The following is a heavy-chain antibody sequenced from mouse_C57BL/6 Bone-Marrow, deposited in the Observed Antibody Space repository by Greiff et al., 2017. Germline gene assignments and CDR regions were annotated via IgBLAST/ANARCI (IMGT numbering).Heavy chain of an antibody. CDR2: IDPSDSET. D-gene: IGHD3-1*01. V-gene: IGHV1-52*01. J-gene: IGHJ4*01. CDR3: AREGAYRDYAMEY. Sequence: QVQLQQPGAELVRPGSSVKLSCKASGYTFTSYWMHWVKQRPIQGLEWIGNIDPSDSETHYNQKFKDKATLTVDKSSSTAYMQLSSLTSEDSAVYYCAREGAYRDYAMEYWGQGTSVTVSS. CDR1: GYTFTSYW.